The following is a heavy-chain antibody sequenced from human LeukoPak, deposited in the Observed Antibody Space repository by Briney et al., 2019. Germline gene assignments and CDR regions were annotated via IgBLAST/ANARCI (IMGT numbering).Heavy chain of an antibody. CDR2: VYDSGST. CDR3: ARAGTAAGDAFDI. D-gene: IGHD6-13*01. CDR1: GGSISSGGYS. Sequence: PSQTLSLTCAVSGGSISSGGYSWSWIRQPPGKGLEWIGYVYDSGSTYYNLSRKSRVNISVDRSKNQFSLKLSSVPAGETAVYYCARAGTAAGDAFDIWGQGTMVTVSS. V-gene: IGHV4-30-2*01. J-gene: IGHJ3*02.